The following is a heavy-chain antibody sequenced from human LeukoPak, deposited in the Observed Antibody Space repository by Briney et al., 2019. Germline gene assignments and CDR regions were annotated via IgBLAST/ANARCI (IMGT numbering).Heavy chain of an antibody. J-gene: IGHJ4*02. CDR3: AKVDSGIVATGSPYFDY. CDR1: GFTFSSYA. Sequence: GGSLRLSCAASGFTFSSYAMSWVRQAPGKGLEWVSAISGSGGSTYYADSVKGRFTISRDNSKNTLYLQMNSLRAEDAAVYYCAKVDSGIVATGSPYFDYWGQGTLVTVSS. V-gene: IGHV3-23*01. D-gene: IGHD6-13*01. CDR2: ISGSGGST.